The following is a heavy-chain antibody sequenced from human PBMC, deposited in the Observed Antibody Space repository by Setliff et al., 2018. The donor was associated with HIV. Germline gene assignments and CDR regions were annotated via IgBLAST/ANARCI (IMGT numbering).Heavy chain of an antibody. V-gene: IGHV4-34*01. CDR2: INHSGST. J-gene: IGHJ6*03. CDR1: GGSFSGYY. D-gene: IGHD6-13*01. CDR3: AAASSWIYYYSYMDV. Sequence: SETLSLTCAVYGGSFSGYYWSWIRQPPGKGLEWIGEINHSGSTNYSPSLKSRVTISVDTSKNQFSLKLSSVTAADTAVYYCAAASSWIYYYSYMDVWGKGTTVTVSS.